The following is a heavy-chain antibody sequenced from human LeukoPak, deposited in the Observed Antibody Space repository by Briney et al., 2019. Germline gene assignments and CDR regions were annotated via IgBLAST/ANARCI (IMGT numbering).Heavy chain of an antibody. J-gene: IGHJ4*02. CDR2: INHSGST. Sequence: PSETLSLTCAVYGGSFSGYYWSWIRQPPGKGLEWIGEINHSGSTNYNPSLKSRVTISVDTSKNQFSLKLSSVTAADTAVYYRARGYLSGSCYSDWGQGTLVTVSS. V-gene: IGHV4-34*01. D-gene: IGHD2-15*01. CDR1: GGSFSGYY. CDR3: ARGYLSGSCYSD.